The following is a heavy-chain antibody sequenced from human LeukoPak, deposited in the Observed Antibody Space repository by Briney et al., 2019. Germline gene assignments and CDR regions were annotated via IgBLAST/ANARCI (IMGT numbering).Heavy chain of an antibody. CDR2: INPNSGGT. CDR1: GYTFTGYY. CDR3: ARERCSSTSCYNWFDP. Sequence: ASVKVSCKASGYTFTGYYMHWVRHAPGQGLEWMGWINPNSGGTNYAQKFQGRVTMTRDTSISTAYMELSRLRSDDTAVYYCARERCSSTSCYNWFDPWGQGTLVTVSS. V-gene: IGHV1-2*02. D-gene: IGHD2-2*01. J-gene: IGHJ5*02.